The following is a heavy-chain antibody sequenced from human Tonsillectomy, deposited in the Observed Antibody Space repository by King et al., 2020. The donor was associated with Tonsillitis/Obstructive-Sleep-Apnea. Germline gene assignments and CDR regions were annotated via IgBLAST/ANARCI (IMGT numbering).Heavy chain of an antibody. J-gene: IGHJ4*02. CDR2: IWYDGGKK. V-gene: IGHV3-33*01. CDR3: ARDIATFDS. D-gene: IGHD1-26*01. Sequence: VQLVESGGGVAQPGRSLRLSCAASGFTFSSYGMHWVRQAPGKGLEWVAAIWYDGGKKYYVDSVKGRFTISRDDSKSTLYLQMNSLRADDTAMYYCARDIATFDSWGWGTLVTVSA. CDR1: GFTFSSYG.